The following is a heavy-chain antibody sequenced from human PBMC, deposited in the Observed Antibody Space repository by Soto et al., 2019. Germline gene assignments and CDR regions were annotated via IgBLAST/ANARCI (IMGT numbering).Heavy chain of an antibody. V-gene: IGHV1-18*01. Sequence: ASVKVSCKASGYTFTSYGISWVRQTPGQGLEWMGWISAYNGNTNYAQKLQGRVTMTTDTSTSTAYMELRSLRSDDTAVYYCAGGENEIVPGMFRDGYNLGYWGQGTLVTVPS. CDR1: GYTFTSYG. CDR2: ISAYNGNT. D-gene: IGHD5-12*01. J-gene: IGHJ4*02. CDR3: AGGENEIVPGMFRDGYNLGY.